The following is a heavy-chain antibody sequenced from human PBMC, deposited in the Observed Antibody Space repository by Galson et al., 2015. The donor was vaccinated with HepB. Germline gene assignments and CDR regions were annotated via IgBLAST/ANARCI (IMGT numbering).Heavy chain of an antibody. CDR3: ARSGDYGGNAFDI. CDR2: ISYDGSNK. J-gene: IGHJ3*02. Sequence: SLRLSCAASGFTFSSYAMHWVRQAPGKGLEWVAVISYDGSNKYYADSVKGRFTISRDNSKNTLYLQMNSLRAEDTAVYYCARSGDYGGNAFDIWGQGTMVTVSS. CDR1: GFTFSSYA. V-gene: IGHV3-30*04. D-gene: IGHD4-23*01.